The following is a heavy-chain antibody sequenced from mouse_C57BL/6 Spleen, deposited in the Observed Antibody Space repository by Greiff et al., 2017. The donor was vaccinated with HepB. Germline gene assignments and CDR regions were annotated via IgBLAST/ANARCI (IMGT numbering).Heavy chain of an antibody. CDR3: ARDSFLSSREYFDV. CDR1: GFTFSDYY. Sequence: EVQRVESEGGLVQPGSSMKLSCTASGFTFSDYYMAWVRQVPEKGLEWVANINYDGSSTYYLDSLKSRFIISRDNAKNILYLQMSSLKSEDTATYYCARDSFLSSREYFDVWGTGTTVTVSS. CDR2: INYDGSST. V-gene: IGHV5-16*01. D-gene: IGHD1-1*01. J-gene: IGHJ1*03.